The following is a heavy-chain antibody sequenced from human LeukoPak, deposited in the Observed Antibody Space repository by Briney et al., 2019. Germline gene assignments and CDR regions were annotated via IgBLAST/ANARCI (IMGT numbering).Heavy chain of an antibody. Sequence: SETLSLTCTVSGGSISSSSYYWGWIRQPPGKGLEWLGSIDYSGSTYYNPSLKSRVTISVDTSKNQFSLKLSSVTAADTAVYYCARHGVVTDYYYYYYMDVWGKGTTVTVSS. CDR2: IDYSGST. V-gene: IGHV4-39*01. CDR1: GGSISSSSYY. J-gene: IGHJ6*03. D-gene: IGHD3-3*01. CDR3: ARHGVVTDYYYYYYMDV.